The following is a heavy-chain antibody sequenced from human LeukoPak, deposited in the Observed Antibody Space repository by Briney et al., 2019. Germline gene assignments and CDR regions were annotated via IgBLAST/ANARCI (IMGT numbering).Heavy chain of an antibody. CDR1: GFTVSSDS. V-gene: IGHV3-53*01. J-gene: IGHJ6*03. CDR3: ARDGGDVAARSLYYYYYMDV. CDR2: IYSGGST. Sequence: GGSLRLSCTVSGFTVSSDSMSWVRQAPGKGLEWVSFIYSGGSTHYSDSVKGRFTISRDNAKNSLYLQMNSLRAEDTAVYYCARDGGDVAARSLYYYYYMDVWGKGTTVTVSS. D-gene: IGHD6-6*01.